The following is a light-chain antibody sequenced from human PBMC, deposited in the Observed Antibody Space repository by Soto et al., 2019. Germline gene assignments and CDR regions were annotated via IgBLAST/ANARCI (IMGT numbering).Light chain of an antibody. Sequence: DIQMTQSPSTLSASVGDRVTITCRASQSISYWLAWYQQKPGKAPNLLIYKASSLESGVPSRFSGSGSGTEFTLTNNSLQPDDFATYYCQQYSNYPLTFGGGTKVEI. J-gene: IGKJ4*01. CDR1: QSISYW. CDR3: QQYSNYPLT. V-gene: IGKV1-5*03. CDR2: KAS.